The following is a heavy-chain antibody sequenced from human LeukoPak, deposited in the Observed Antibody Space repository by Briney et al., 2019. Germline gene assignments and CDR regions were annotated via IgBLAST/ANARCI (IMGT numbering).Heavy chain of an antibody. D-gene: IGHD2-21*02. V-gene: IGHV3-48*04. CDR3: ARGLAYCGGDCYPIYYFDY. J-gene: IGHJ4*02. Sequence: GGSLRLSCSASGFTFSSYSMNWVRQAPGKGLEWVSYISSSISTIYYADSVKGRFTISRDNAKNSLYLQMNSLRAEDTAVYYCARGLAYCGGDCYPIYYFDYWGQGTLVTVSS. CDR1: GFTFSSYS. CDR2: ISSSISTI.